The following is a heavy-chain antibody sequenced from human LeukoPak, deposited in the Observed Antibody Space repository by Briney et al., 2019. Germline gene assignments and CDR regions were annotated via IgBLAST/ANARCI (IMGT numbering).Heavy chain of an antibody. Sequence: GGSLTLSCAASGFTVGSIYMGWVPQAPGQELVWGSVIYSGGRTYYADSVKGRFTISRDNSKNTLYLQMNSLRAEDAAVYYCTRGNGQQLKGVYFDYWGQGTLVTVSS. V-gene: IGHV3-66*01. D-gene: IGHD6-13*01. CDR2: IYSGGRT. CDR1: GFTVGSIY. J-gene: IGHJ4*02. CDR3: TRGNGQQLKGVYFDY.